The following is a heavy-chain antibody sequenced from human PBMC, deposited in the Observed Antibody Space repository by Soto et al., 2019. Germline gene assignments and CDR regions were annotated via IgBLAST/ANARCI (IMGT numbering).Heavy chain of an antibody. J-gene: IGHJ4*02. V-gene: IGHV3-7*01. CDR2: IKEDGSEK. D-gene: IGHD2-15*01. CDR3: SRDVVVGAKALNY. Sequence: GGSLRLSCAASGFTFSNYWMTWVRQAPGKGLEWVANIKEDGSEKHYVDSVKGRFTVSRDNAKNSLYLQMNSLRVEDTAVYFCSRDVVVGAKALNYWGQGALVTVSS. CDR1: GFTFSNYW.